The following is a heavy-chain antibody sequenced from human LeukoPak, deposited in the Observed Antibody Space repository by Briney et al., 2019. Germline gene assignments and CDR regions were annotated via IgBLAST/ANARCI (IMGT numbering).Heavy chain of an antibody. V-gene: IGHV3-23*01. CDR1: GFTFSSYA. Sequence: PGGPLRLSCAASGFTFSSYAMSWVRQAPGKGLECVSGISGSRGTTYYADSVKGRLTISRDNSKNTLYLQMNSLRADDTAVYYCAKERTGGWPFDYWGQGTLVTVSS. CDR3: AKERTGGWPFDY. CDR2: ISGSRGTT. D-gene: IGHD6-19*01. J-gene: IGHJ4*02.